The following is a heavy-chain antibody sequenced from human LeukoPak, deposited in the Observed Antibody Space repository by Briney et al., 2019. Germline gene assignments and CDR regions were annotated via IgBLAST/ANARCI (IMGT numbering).Heavy chain of an antibody. Sequence: PSETLSLTCAVDGGSFSGYYWSWIRQPPGKGREWIGEINDIGNTNYDPSLRSRVTISVDTSKNQFSLSLTSATAADTAVYFCARLGSVGYYNYQYMDIWGNGTTVTVSS. J-gene: IGHJ6*03. CDR1: GGSFSGYY. CDR2: INDIGNT. V-gene: IGHV4-34*01. CDR3: ARLGSVGYYNYQYMDI. D-gene: IGHD3-10*01.